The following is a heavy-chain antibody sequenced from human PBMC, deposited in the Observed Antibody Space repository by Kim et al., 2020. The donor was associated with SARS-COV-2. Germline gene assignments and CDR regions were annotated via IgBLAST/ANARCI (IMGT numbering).Heavy chain of an antibody. CDR1: GYTFTIYF. V-gene: IGHV5-51*01. CDR3: ARLAQRSLQLWSPWTYGMDV. J-gene: IGHJ6*04. D-gene: IGHD1-1*01. Sequence: GESLKISCKGSGYTFTIYFIFFFLHIPFNFLYFIFIIYPFYSYTIYIPSFQGQVTISSDKSITTAYLQWSSLQASDTAIYYCARLAQRSLQLWSPWTYGMDVWGKGKKVTVS. CDR2: IYPFYSYT.